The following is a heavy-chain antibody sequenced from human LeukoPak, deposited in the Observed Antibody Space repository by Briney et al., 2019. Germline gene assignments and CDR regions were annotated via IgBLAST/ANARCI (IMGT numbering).Heavy chain of an antibody. V-gene: IGHV3-11*01. D-gene: IGHD3-16*01. CDR1: GFTFSDYY. CDR3: ARDLGAVPRASYFDY. J-gene: IGHJ4*02. Sequence: TGGSLRLSCAASGFTFSDYYMSWIRQAPGKGLEWVSYISSSGSTIYYADSVKGRFTISRDNAKNSLYLQMNSLRAEDTAVYYCARDLGAVPRASYFDYWGQGTLVTVSS. CDR2: ISSSGSTI.